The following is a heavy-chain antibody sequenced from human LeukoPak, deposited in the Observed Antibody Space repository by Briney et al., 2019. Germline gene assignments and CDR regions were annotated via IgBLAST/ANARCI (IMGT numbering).Heavy chain of an antibody. J-gene: IGHJ4*02. Sequence: PGGSLRLSCAASGFTFSSYWMHWVRQAPGKGLVWVSRINSDGSSTSYADSVKGRFTISRDNAKNTLYLQMNSLRAEDTAVYYCAKESWAAVAGTNVDYWGQGTLVTVSS. CDR3: AKESWAAVAGTNVDY. V-gene: IGHV3-74*01. D-gene: IGHD6-19*01. CDR2: INSDGSST. CDR1: GFTFSSYW.